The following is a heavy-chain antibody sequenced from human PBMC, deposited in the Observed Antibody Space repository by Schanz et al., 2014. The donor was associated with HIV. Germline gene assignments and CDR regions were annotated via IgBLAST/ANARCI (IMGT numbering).Heavy chain of an antibody. CDR2: ISATGGST. J-gene: IGHJ6*02. CDR3: ARDGGEV. D-gene: IGHD3-16*01. V-gene: IGHV3-23*01. Sequence: EVQLLESGGGLVQAGGSLRLSCAASGFTFKSYAMSWVRQAPGKGLEWVSAISATGGSTYYADSVKGRFTISRDNSKNTLYLQMESLRAEDTAVYYCARDGGEVWGQGTTVTVSS. CDR1: GFTFKSYA.